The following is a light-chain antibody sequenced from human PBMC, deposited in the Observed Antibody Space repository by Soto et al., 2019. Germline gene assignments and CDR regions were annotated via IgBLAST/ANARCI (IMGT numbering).Light chain of an antibody. CDR2: EVT. CDR1: SSDVGDNY. J-gene: IGLJ1*01. V-gene: IGLV2-8*01. Sequence: QSALAQPPSASGSPGQSVTISCTGTSSDVGDNYVSWYQQHLGKAPPLIIYEVTLRPSGVPDRFSGSKSGNTASLTVSVLQADDAADYYCSAYAGSNPFVFGTGTKVTVL. CDR3: SAYAGSNPFV.